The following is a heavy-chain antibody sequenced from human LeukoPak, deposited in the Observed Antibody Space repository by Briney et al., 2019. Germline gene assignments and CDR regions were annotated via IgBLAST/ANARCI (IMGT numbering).Heavy chain of an antibody. CDR3: ARGFGAAAGDY. D-gene: IGHD6-13*01. CDR2: IYTSGST. Sequence: PSDTLSLTCTVSGGSISSYDWSWIRQPTGRGLEGIRRIYTSGSTNYNPSLKSRVTMSVDTSKNQFSLKLSSVTAADTAVYYCARGFGAAAGDYWGQGTLVTVSS. CDR1: GGSISSYD. V-gene: IGHV4-4*07. J-gene: IGHJ4*02.